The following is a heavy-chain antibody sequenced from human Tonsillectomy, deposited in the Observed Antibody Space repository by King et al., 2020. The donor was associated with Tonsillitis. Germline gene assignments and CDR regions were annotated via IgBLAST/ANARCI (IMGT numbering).Heavy chain of an antibody. CDR3: ARDQSPGWYIDY. CDR1: GFTFSNYG. CDR2: ISYDGTNT. Sequence: VQLVESGGGVVQPGRSLRLSCAASGFTFSNYGMHWVRQAPGEGLEWVAFISYDGTNTYYADSVKGRFAISRDNSKNTLYLQMNSLRAEDTAVYFCARDQSPGWYIDYWGRGTLVTVSS. D-gene: IGHD2-15*01. J-gene: IGHJ4*02. V-gene: IGHV3-33*05.